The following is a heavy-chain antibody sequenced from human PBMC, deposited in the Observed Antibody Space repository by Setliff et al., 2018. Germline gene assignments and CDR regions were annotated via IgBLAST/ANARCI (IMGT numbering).Heavy chain of an antibody. CDR1: GASISSHY. CDR3: ARQGTAIRWFDP. V-gene: IGHV4-59*11. CDR2: MYYTGST. D-gene: IGHD3-10*01. J-gene: IGHJ5*02. Sequence: SETLSLTCTVSGASISSHYWSWIRQSPGKGLEWIGSMYYTGSTNYNPSLKSRVTISVDTSKKQFSLRLNSVTAADTAVYYCARQGTAIRWFDPWGQGTLVTVS.